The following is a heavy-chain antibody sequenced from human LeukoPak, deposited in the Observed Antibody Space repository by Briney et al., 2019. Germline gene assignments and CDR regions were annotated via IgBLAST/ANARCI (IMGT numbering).Heavy chain of an antibody. J-gene: IGHJ4*02. CDR2: ISGSGGST. V-gene: IGHV3-23*01. D-gene: IGHD5-18*01. Sequence: PGGPLRLSCAASGFTFSSYAMSWVRQAPGKGLEWVSAISGSGGSTYYADSVKGRFTISRDNSKNTLYLQMNSLRAEDTAVYYCAKTDTAMVTLDYWGQGTLVTVSS. CDR1: GFTFSSYA. CDR3: AKTDTAMVTLDY.